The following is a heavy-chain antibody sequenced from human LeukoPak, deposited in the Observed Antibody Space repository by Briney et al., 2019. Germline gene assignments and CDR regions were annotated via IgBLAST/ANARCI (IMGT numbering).Heavy chain of an antibody. Sequence: SQTLSLTCAISGDSVSSNSVAWNWIRQSPSRGLEWLGRTYFRSKWYNDYAISVKSRVTINPDTSKNQFSLKLSSVTAADTAVYYCAREYSGSQDGFDIWGQGTMVTVSS. CDR1: GDSVSSNSVA. J-gene: IGHJ3*02. V-gene: IGHV6-1*01. CDR3: AREYSGSQDGFDI. D-gene: IGHD1-26*01. CDR2: TYFRSKWYN.